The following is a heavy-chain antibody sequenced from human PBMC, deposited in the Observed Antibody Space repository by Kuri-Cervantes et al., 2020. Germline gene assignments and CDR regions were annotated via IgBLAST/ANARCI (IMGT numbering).Heavy chain of an antibody. CDR3: ARDLRGYSSDLDY. D-gene: IGHD6-19*01. J-gene: IGHJ4*02. CDR1: GFTFDDYA. CDR2: ISWNSGSI. V-gene: IGHV3-9*01. Sequence: GGSLRLSCAASGFTFDDYAMHWVRQAPGKGLEWVSGISWNSGSIGYADSVKGRFTISRDNAKNSLYLQMNSLRAEDTAVYYCARDLRGYSSDLDYWGQGTLVTVSS.